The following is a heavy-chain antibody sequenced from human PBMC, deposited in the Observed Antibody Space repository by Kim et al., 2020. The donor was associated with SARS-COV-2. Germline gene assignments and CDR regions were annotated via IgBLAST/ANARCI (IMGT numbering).Heavy chain of an antibody. CDR3: ARDYDSSGYYGMDV. D-gene: IGHD3-22*01. V-gene: IGHV3-64*01. J-gene: IGHJ6*02. Sequence: YENSVRGRFTISRDTYKNTLYLQMGSVRAGDMAVYYCARDYDSSGYYGMDVWGQGTTVTVSS.